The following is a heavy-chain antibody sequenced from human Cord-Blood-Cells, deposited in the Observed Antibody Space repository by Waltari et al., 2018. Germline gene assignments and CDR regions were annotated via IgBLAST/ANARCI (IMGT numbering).Heavy chain of an antibody. CDR3: AREPQNSHSSSYYYYGMDV. J-gene: IGHJ6*02. D-gene: IGHD6-6*01. CDR2: IIPIFGTA. CDR1: GGPFSSYA. Sequence: QVQLVQSGAEVKKPGSSVKVSCKASGGPFSSYAISWVRQAAGQGLEWMGGIIPIFGTANNAQKFQGRVTITAEKSTSTAYMELSSLRSEDTAVYYCAREPQNSHSSSYYYYGMDVWGQGTTVTVSS. V-gene: IGHV1-69*06.